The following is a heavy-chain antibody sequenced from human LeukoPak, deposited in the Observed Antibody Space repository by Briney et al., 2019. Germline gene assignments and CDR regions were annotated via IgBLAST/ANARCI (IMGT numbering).Heavy chain of an antibody. CDR3: AREEDGGYFDY. CDR1: GYTFTSYY. V-gene: IGHV1-46*01. Sequence: ESVNVSCKASGYTFTSYYIHWVRQAPGQGLEWMGIINPSGGNTNYARKFQGRVTMTRDTSTSTVYMELSSLRSEDTAMYYCAREEDGGYFDYWGQGTVVTVSS. J-gene: IGHJ4*02. CDR2: INPSGGNT. D-gene: IGHD2-15*01.